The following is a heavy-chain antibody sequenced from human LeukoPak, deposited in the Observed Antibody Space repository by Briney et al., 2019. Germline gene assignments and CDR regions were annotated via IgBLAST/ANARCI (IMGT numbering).Heavy chain of an antibody. CDR2: IYYSGST. Sequence: PSETLSLTCAVYGGSFSGYYWSWIRQPPGKGLEWIGYIYYSGSTNYNPSLKSRVTISVDTSKNQFSLKLSSVTAADTAVYYCAGGMATISYYWGQGTLVTVSS. CDR3: AGGMATISYY. V-gene: IGHV4-59*01. D-gene: IGHD5-24*01. J-gene: IGHJ4*02. CDR1: GGSFSGYY.